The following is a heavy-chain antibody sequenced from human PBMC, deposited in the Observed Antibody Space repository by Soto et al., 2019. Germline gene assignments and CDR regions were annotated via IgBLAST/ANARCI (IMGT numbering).Heavy chain of an antibody. CDR2: ISYDGSNK. CDR1: GFTFSSYA. J-gene: IGHJ6*02. D-gene: IGHD5-12*01. V-gene: IGHV3-30-3*01. Sequence: QVQLVESGGGVVQPGRSLRLSCEASGFTFSSYAMHWVRQAPGKGREGGAVISYDGSNKYYADSVKGRFTISRDNSKNTLYLQMNSLRAEDTAVYYCARDYYRFNSGYGFSMDVWGQGTTVTVSS. CDR3: ARDYYRFNSGYGFSMDV.